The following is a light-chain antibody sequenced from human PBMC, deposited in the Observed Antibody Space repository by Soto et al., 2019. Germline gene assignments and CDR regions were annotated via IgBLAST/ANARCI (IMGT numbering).Light chain of an antibody. CDR1: QSVLYSSNNKNH. V-gene: IGKV4-1*01. J-gene: IGKJ2*01. CDR2: WAS. CDR3: QQYYTTPYT. Sequence: DIVMTQSPDSLAVSLGERATINCKSSQSVLYSSNNKNHLAWYQQKPRQPPKLLIYWASTRESGVPDRFSGSGSGTDFTLTISNLQAEDVAVYYCQQYYTTPYTFGQGTKLEIK.